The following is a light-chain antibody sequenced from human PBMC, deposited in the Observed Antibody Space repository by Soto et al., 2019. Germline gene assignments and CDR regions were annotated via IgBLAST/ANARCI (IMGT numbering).Light chain of an antibody. V-gene: IGLV1-51*01. J-gene: IGLJ1*01. CDR3: GTWDSSLSAYV. Sequence: QSVLTQPPSVSAAPGQKVTIYCSGSSSNIGNNYVSWYQQLPGTAPKLLIYDNNKRTSGIPDRFSGSKSGTSATLGITGLQTGDEADYYCGTWDSSLSAYVFGTGTKVTVL. CDR2: DNN. CDR1: SSNIGNNY.